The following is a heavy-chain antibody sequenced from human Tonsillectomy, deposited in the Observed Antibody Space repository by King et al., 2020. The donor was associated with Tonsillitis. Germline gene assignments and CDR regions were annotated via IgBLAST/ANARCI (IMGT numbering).Heavy chain of an antibody. J-gene: IGHJ4*02. D-gene: IGHD1-1*01. CDR2: ISLNASRE. V-gene: IGHV3-33*01. CDR1: GFAFSSYG. CDR3: ARQRPYCILLEIYS. Sequence: VQLVESGGGVVQPGGSLRLSCAASGFAFSSYGMHWVRQDPGKGLEWVAVISLNASRENYADSVKGRFIISRDNSKNTLYLQMNSLRAEDTAVSYCARQRPYCILLEIYSWGQGPLVTV.